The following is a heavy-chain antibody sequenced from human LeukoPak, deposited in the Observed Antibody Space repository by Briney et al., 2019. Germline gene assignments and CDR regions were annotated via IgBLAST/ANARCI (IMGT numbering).Heavy chain of an antibody. D-gene: IGHD1-26*01. V-gene: IGHV3-30*03. J-gene: IGHJ3*02. CDR3: ARVRVKWERFDAFDI. CDR2: ISYDGSNK. CDR1: GFTFSSYG. Sequence: GRSLRLSWAASGFTFSSYGMHWVRQAAGNWLEWVAVISYDGSNKYYADSVKGRFTISRDNSKNTLYLQMNSLRAEDAAVYYCARVRVKWERFDAFDIWGQGTMVTVSS.